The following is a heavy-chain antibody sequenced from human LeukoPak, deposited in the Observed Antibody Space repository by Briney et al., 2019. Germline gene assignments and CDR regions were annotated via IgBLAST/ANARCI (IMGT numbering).Heavy chain of an antibody. D-gene: IGHD2-2*01. CDR3: ARGGFSYCSSTSCHSNWFDP. Sequence: ASAKVSCKASGYTFSSYYIHWVRQAPGQGLEWMGIINPSGGITTYAQKFEGRVTMTRDTSTSTVDMKLSSLRSEDTAVYYCARGGFSYCSSTSCHSNWFDPWGQGTLVTVSS. CDR1: GYTFSSYY. V-gene: IGHV1-46*01. CDR2: INPSGGIT. J-gene: IGHJ5*02.